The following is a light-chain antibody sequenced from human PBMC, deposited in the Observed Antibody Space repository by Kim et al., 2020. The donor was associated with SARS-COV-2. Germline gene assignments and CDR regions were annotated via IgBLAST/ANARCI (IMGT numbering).Light chain of an antibody. Sequence: EIVLTQSPGTLSLSPGERATLSCRASQIVSSSYLAWYQQKPGQAPRLLIYGASSRATGIPDKFSGSGSGTDFTLTISRLEPEDFAAYYCQQYSSSRFTFGPGTKVDIK. CDR1: QIVSSSY. V-gene: IGKV3-20*01. CDR3: QQYSSSRFT. CDR2: GAS. J-gene: IGKJ3*01.